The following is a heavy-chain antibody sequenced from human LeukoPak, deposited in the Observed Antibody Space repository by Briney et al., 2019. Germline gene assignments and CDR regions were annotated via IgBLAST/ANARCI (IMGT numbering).Heavy chain of an antibody. Sequence: SETLSLTCAVSGGSISSSNWWSWVRQPPGKGLEWIGEIYHSGSTNYNPSLKSRVTISVDKSKNHFSLKLSSVTAADTAVYYCARDEYGSGSYPNWFDPWGQGTLVTVSS. CDR2: IYHSGST. D-gene: IGHD3-10*01. V-gene: IGHV4-4*02. CDR3: ARDEYGSGSYPNWFDP. CDR1: GGSISSSNW. J-gene: IGHJ5*02.